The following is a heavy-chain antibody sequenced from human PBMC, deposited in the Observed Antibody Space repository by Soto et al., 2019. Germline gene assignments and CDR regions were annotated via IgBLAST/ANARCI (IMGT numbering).Heavy chain of an antibody. CDR3: ARNWFSVAGRYHFDH. D-gene: IGHD6-19*01. CDR1: GGSISTYF. V-gene: IGHV4-59*01. Sequence: QVQLQESGPGLVKPSETLSLTCTISGGSISTYFWSWIRQPPGKGLEWIGSISYSGSTDYSPSLNRRVTISLGTPKRQLSLKLSSVSAADTAIYYCARNWFSVAGRYHFDHWGHGSLDTVSS. J-gene: IGHJ4*01. CDR2: ISYSGST.